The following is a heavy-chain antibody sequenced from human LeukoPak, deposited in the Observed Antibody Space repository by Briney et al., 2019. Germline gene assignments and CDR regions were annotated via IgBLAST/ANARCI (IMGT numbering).Heavy chain of an antibody. Sequence: PGGSLRLSCAASGFTVSSNYMSWVRQAPGKGLEWVSVIYSGGSTYYADSVKGRFTISRDNSKNTLYLQMNSLRVEDTAVYYCARDKAAAGLFDYWGQGTLVTVSS. J-gene: IGHJ4*02. D-gene: IGHD6-13*01. CDR2: IYSGGST. V-gene: IGHV3-53*01. CDR3: ARDKAAAGLFDY. CDR1: GFTVSSNY.